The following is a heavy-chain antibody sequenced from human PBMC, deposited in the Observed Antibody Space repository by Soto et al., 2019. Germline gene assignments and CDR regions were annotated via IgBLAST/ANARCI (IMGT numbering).Heavy chain of an antibody. Sequence: QVHLVQSGAEVKKPGASVKVSCKASGYTFTSYGITWVRQAPGQGLELMGWISAHNGNTDYAQKHPGRVIVTRDTSTSTAYMELRRLRSDDTAVYYCARGRYGDYWGQGALVTVSS. J-gene: IGHJ4*02. D-gene: IGHD1-1*01. CDR1: GYTFTSYG. CDR2: ISAHNGNT. V-gene: IGHV1-18*01. CDR3: ARGRYGDY.